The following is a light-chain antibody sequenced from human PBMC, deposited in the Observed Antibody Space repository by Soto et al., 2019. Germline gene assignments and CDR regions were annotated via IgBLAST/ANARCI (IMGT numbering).Light chain of an antibody. CDR2: GAS. CDR1: KSINNK. V-gene: IGKV3-15*01. Sequence: EIVMTQSPATLSVSPGERVTLSYRASKSINNKVAWYQQKPGQAPRLLIYGASTRATGISARFSGSGSGTEFTLTISSLQSEDFAAYYCQQYNNWPPITFGHGTRLEIK. J-gene: IGKJ5*01. CDR3: QQYNNWPPIT.